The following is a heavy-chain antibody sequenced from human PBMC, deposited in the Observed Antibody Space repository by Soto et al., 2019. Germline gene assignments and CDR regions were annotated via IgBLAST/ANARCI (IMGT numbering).Heavy chain of an antibody. D-gene: IGHD3-10*01. CDR1: GFTFNSYG. CDR3: GERGSGSH. V-gene: IGHV3-30*18. J-gene: IGHJ4*02. Sequence: QVQLVESGGDRVQPGRSLRLSCAASGFTFNSYGMHWVRQAPGKGLEWVAAISYDGGNKYYADSAKGRFTISRDNSKNTLYLQMNSLRADDTAVYYCGERGSGSHWGQGTLVTVSS. CDR2: ISYDGGNK.